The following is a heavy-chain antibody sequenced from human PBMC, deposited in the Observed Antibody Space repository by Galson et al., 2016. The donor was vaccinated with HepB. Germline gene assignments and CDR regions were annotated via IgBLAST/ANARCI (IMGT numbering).Heavy chain of an antibody. Sequence: SVKVSCKASGGTFSSYAFSWVRQAPGQGLEWMGRIVPILGMSNNAQKFQGRVTISRDTSARTAYMELSSLISEDTAVYYCTREGSYYTLDYWGQGTLVTVSS. V-gene: IGHV1-69*04. CDR1: GGTFSSYA. CDR2: IVPILGMS. CDR3: TREGSYYTLDY. D-gene: IGHD1-26*01. J-gene: IGHJ4*02.